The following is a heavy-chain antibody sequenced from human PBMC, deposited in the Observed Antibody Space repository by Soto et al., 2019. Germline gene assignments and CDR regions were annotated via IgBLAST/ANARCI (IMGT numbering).Heavy chain of an antibody. V-gene: IGHV1-18*01. CDR3: AGETSVAGEFDP. CDR1: GYTFTSYG. J-gene: IGHJ5*02. CDR2: ISAYNGNT. Sequence: QVQLVQSGAEVKKPGASVKVSCKASGYTFTSYGISWVRQAPGQGLEWMGWISAYNGNTNYAQKLQGRVTMTTDTSTSAADMELRCLRSDDAAVYCCAGETSVAGEFDPWGQGALVTVSA. D-gene: IGHD6-19*01.